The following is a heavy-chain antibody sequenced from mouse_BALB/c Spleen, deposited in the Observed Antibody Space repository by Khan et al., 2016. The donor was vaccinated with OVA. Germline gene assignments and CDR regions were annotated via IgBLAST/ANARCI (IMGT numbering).Heavy chain of an antibody. D-gene: IGHD2-4*01. CDR1: GYTFTSYT. V-gene: IGHV1-4*01. CDR2: INPSSAYT. Sequence: QVQLKQSGAELARPGASVKMSCKASGYTFTSYTIHWVKQRPGQGLEWIGYINPSSAYTNYNQKFKDKATLTADKSSSTAYMQLSSLTSEDSAVYYCARIYYDYDGYYAMDYWGQGTSVTVSS. CDR3: ARIYYDYDGYYAMDY. J-gene: IGHJ4*01.